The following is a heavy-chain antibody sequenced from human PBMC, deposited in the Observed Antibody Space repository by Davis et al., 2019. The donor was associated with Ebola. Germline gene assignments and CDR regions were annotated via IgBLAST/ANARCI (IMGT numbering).Heavy chain of an antibody. CDR2: IIPIFGTA. V-gene: IGHV1-69*13. CDR3: ARVNDGSGSYGYYYYYYGMDV. J-gene: IGHJ6*02. D-gene: IGHD3-10*01. CDR1: GYTFTSYG. Sequence: SVKVSCKASGYTFTSYGISWVRQAPGQGLEWMCGIIPIFGTANYAQKFQGRVTITADESTSTAYMELSSLRSEDTAVYYCARVNDGSGSYGYYYYYYGMDVWGQGTTVTVSS.